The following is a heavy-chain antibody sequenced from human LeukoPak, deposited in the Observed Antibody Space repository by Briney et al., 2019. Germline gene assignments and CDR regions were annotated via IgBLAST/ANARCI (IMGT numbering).Heavy chain of an antibody. Sequence: GESLKISCKGSGYSFTSYWIAWVRQMPGKGLEWMGIIYPGDSDTRYSPSFQGQVIISADKSIYTAYLQWGSLKASDTAMYYCAKLYYYDSSGWGSFDYWGQGTLVTVSS. CDR3: AKLYYYDSSGWGSFDY. D-gene: IGHD3-22*01. CDR2: IYPGDSDT. J-gene: IGHJ4*02. V-gene: IGHV5-51*01. CDR1: GYSFTSYW.